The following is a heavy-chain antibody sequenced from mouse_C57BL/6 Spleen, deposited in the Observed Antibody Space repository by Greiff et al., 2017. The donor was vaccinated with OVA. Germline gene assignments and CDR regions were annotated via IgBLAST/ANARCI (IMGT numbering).Heavy chain of an antibody. V-gene: IGHV1-72*01. J-gene: IGHJ2*01. Sequence: VQLLQPGAELVKPGASVKLSCKASGYTFTSYWMHWVKQRPGRGLEWIGRIDPKSGGTTYYEKFKSKATLTVDKPSSTAYMQLSSLTSEDSAVDYCSRTTTLAIDYWGQGTPLTVSS. CDR3: SRTTTLAIDY. CDR2: IDPKSGGT. D-gene: IGHD1-1*01. CDR1: GYTFTSYW.